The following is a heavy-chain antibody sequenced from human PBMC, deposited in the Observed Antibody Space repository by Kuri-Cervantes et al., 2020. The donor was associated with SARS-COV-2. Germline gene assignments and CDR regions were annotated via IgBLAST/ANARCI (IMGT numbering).Heavy chain of an antibody. CDR2: IYYSGST. V-gene: IGHV4-39*01. CDR1: GGSISSSSYY. J-gene: IGHJ6*04. CDR3: ARRYGGYCSSTSCPNGV. D-gene: IGHD2-2*01. Sequence: ESLKISCTVSGGSISSSSYYWGWTRQPPGKGLEWIGSIYYSGSTYYNPSLKSRVTISVDTSKNQFSLKLSSVTAADTAVYYCARRYGGYCSSTSCPNGVWGKGTTVTVSS.